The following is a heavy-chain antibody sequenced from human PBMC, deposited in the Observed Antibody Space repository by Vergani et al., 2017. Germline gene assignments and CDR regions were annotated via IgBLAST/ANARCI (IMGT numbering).Heavy chain of an antibody. V-gene: IGHV3-30-3*01. J-gene: IGHJ3*02. D-gene: IGHD5-12*01. Sequence: QVQLVESGGGVVQPGRSLRLSCAASGFTFSSYAMHWFRQAPGKGLEWVAVISYDGSNKYYADSVKGRFTISRDNSKNTLYLQMNSLRAEDTAVYYCAREGRGYSGYDGAFDIWGQGTMVTVSS. CDR1: GFTFSSYA. CDR3: AREGRGYSGYDGAFDI. CDR2: ISYDGSNK.